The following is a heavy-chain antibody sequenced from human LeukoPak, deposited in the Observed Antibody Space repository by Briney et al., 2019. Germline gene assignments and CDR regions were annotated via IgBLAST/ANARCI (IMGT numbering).Heavy chain of an antibody. J-gene: IGHJ4*02. CDR3: VKDLQGIAVASLWDH. Sequence: QPGGSLRLSCEASGFTFSSYGMSWVRQAPGKGLEWVSGISGPGASTYYADSVKGRFTISRDNSKNTLYLQMNSLRAEDTAVYYCVKDLQGIAVASLWDHWGQGTLVTVSS. CDR1: GFTFSSYG. CDR2: ISGPGAST. D-gene: IGHD6-19*01. V-gene: IGHV3-23*01.